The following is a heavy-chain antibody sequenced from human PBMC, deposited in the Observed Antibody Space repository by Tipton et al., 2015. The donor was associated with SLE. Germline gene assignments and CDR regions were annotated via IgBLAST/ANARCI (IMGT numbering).Heavy chain of an antibody. J-gene: IGHJ6*02. CDR2: IYSGGST. D-gene: IGHD2-2*01. Sequence: SLRLSCVASGFSVSSDYMSWVRQAPGKGLEWVSVIYSGGSTYYADSVKGRFTISRDNSKNTLYLQMNSLRAEDTAVYYCSSTSSYYYGMDVWGQGTTVTVSS. CDR1: GFSVSSDY. CDR3: SSTSSYYYGMDV. V-gene: IGHV3-53*05.